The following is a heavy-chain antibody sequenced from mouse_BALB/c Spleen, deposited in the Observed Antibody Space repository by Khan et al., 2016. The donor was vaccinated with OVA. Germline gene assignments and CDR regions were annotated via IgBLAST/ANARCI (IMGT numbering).Heavy chain of an antibody. D-gene: IGHD2-4*01. CDR1: GYSITSEYA. V-gene: IGHV3-2*02. CDR3: ARKDYYDYDPFPY. CDR2: INYSGNT. J-gene: IGHJ3*01. Sequence: EVQLVESGPGLVKPSQSLSLTCTVTGYSITSEYAWNWIRQFPGNKLEWMGYINYSGNTRFNPSLKSRTSITRDTSKSQFFLQLNSVTTEDTATYYCARKDYYDYDPFPYWGQGTLVTVSA.